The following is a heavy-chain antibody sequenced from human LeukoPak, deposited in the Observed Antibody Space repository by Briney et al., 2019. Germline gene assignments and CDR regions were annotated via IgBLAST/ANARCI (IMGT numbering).Heavy chain of an antibody. V-gene: IGHV3-20*01. CDR3: ARLIRVPDGSGSYYSWFDP. CDR2: INWNGGST. CDR1: GFTFDDYG. D-gene: IGHD3-10*01. J-gene: IGHJ5*02. Sequence: GGSLRLSCAASGFTFDDYGMSWVRHAPGKGLEWVSGINWNGGSTGYADSVKGRFTISRDNAKNSLYLQMNSLRAEDTALYHCARLIRVPDGSGSYYSWFDPWGQGTLVTVSS.